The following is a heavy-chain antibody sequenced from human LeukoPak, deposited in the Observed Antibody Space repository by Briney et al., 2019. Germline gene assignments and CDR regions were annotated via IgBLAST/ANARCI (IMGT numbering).Heavy chain of an antibody. V-gene: IGHV1-8*01. J-gene: IGHJ6*02. CDR2: MNPNSGNT. D-gene: IGHD3-22*01. Sequence: ASVKVSCKASGYTFTSYDINWVRQATGQGLEWMGWMNPNSGNTGYAQKFQGRVTMTRNTSISTAYMELSSLRSEDTAVYYCARGPMYYYDSSGNRYYYYGMDVWGQGTTVTVSS. CDR3: ARGPMYYYDSSGNRYYYYGMDV. CDR1: GYTFTSYD.